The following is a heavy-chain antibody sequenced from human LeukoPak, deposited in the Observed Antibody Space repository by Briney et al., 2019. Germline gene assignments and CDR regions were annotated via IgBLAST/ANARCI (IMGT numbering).Heavy chain of an antibody. J-gene: IGHJ4*02. Sequence: SQTLSLTCTVSGXSISSGGYYWGWIRQHPGKGLEWIGYIYYSGSTYYNPSLKSRVTISVDTSKNQFSLKLSSVTAADTAVYYCARGYCSGGSCFDYWGQGTLVTVSS. CDR1: GXSISSGGYY. D-gene: IGHD2-15*01. V-gene: IGHV4-31*03. CDR3: ARGYCSGGSCFDY. CDR2: IYYSGST.